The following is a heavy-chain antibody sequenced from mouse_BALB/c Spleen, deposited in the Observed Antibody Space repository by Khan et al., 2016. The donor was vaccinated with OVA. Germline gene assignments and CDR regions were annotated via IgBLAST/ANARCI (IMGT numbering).Heavy chain of an antibody. D-gene: IGHD2-12*01. Sequence: VQLMESGPGLVKPSQSLSLTCTVTGYSITSGYAWNWIRQFPGNKLEWMGYISYSGVTSYTPSLKSRISITRDTSKNQFFLQLNSVTTEDTATYYCGRGNDDGYYIDYWGQGTTLTVSS. V-gene: IGHV3-2*02. CDR1: GYSITSGYA. J-gene: IGHJ2*01. CDR2: ISYSGVT. CDR3: GRGNDDGYYIDY.